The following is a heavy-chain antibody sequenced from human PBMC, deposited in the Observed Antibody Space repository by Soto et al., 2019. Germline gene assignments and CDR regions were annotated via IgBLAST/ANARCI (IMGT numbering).Heavy chain of an antibody. D-gene: IGHD2-2*01. Sequence: ASVKVSCKASGYTFTSYGISWVRQAPGQGLEWMGWISAYNGNTNYAQKLQGRVTMTTDTSTSTAYMELRSLRSDDTAVYYCARPIVVVPAASIDAFDIWGQGTMVTVSS. CDR3: ARPIVVVPAASIDAFDI. CDR1: GYTFTSYG. J-gene: IGHJ3*02. CDR2: ISAYNGNT. V-gene: IGHV1-18*01.